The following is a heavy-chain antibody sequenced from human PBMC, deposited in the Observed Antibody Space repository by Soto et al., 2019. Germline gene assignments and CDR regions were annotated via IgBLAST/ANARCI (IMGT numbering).Heavy chain of an antibody. Sequence: QVRLVQSGAEVKKPGSSVKVSCKASGGTFSNYAISWVRQAPGQGLEWMGGIILPFGTANYAQKFQGRVTITADESMTTAYMGLSGLRSEDTAVYYCAGGPDYAGYFDYWGQGTLVTVSS. D-gene: IGHD4-17*01. CDR3: AGGPDYAGYFDY. CDR1: GGTFSNYA. CDR2: IILPFGTA. V-gene: IGHV1-69*12. J-gene: IGHJ4*02.